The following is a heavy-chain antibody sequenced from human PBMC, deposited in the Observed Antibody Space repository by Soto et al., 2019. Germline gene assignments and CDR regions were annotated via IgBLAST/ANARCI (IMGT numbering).Heavy chain of an antibody. Sequence: QVQLQESGPGLVKPSQTLSLTCTVSGGSISSGGYYWSWIRQHPGKGLEWIGYIYYSGSTYYNPSLKSRVTISVDTSKNQFSLKLSSVTAADTAVYYCARGYRGPQWERAPYWYFDLWGRGTLVTVSS. D-gene: IGHD1-26*01. CDR2: IYYSGST. J-gene: IGHJ2*01. V-gene: IGHV4-31*03. CDR3: ARGYRGPQWERAPYWYFDL. CDR1: GGSISSGGYY.